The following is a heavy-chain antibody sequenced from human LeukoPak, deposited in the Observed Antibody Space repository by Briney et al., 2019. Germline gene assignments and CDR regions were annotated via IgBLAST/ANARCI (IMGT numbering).Heavy chain of an antibody. CDR2: IYYSGST. D-gene: IGHD3-3*01. V-gene: IGHV4-59*01. J-gene: IGHJ4*02. Sequence: SETLSLTCTVSGGSISSYYWSWIRQPPGKGLEWIGYIYYSGSTNYNPSLKSRVTISVDTSKNQFSLRLSSVTAADTAVYYCARVKGYYGKIDYWGQGTLVTVSS. CDR3: ARVKGYYGKIDY. CDR1: GGSISSYY.